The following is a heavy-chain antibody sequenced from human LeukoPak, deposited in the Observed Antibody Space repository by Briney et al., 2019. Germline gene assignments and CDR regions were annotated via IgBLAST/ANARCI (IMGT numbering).Heavy chain of an antibody. Sequence: SETLSLTCTVSGGSISSYYWSWIRQPPGKGLEWIGYIYYSGSTNYNPSLKSRVTISVDTSKNQFSLKLSSVTAADTAVYYCAMASGSYYGPFDYWGQGTLVTVSS. D-gene: IGHD1-26*01. CDR2: IYYSGST. J-gene: IGHJ4*02. V-gene: IGHV4-59*01. CDR1: GGSISSYY. CDR3: AMASGSYYGPFDY.